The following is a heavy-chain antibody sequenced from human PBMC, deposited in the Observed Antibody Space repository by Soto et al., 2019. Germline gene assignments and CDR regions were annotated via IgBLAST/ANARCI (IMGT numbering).Heavy chain of an antibody. CDR1: GGSISSYY. D-gene: IGHD6-6*01. Sequence: ASETLSLTCTVSGGSISSYYWSWIRQPPGKGLEWIGYIYYSGSTNYNPSLKSRVTISVDTSKNQFSLKLSSVTAADTAVYYCATSSIAAPYYYYYMDVWGKGTTVTVSS. CDR2: IYYSGST. CDR3: ATSSIAAPYYYYYMDV. V-gene: IGHV4-59*01. J-gene: IGHJ6*03.